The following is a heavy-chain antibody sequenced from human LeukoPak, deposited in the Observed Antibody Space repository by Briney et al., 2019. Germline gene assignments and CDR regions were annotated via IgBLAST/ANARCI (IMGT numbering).Heavy chain of an antibody. V-gene: IGHV3-23*01. Sequence: RSLRLSCAASGFTFNNYAMSWVRQAPGKGLEWVSAISDNGGDTKYADSVKGRFTISRDNSKNTLYLQMNSLRAEDTAIYYCGKDWKLDYWGQGTLVTVSS. J-gene: IGHJ4*02. CDR2: ISDNGGDT. CDR3: GKDWKLDY. CDR1: GFTFNNYA. D-gene: IGHD1-1*01.